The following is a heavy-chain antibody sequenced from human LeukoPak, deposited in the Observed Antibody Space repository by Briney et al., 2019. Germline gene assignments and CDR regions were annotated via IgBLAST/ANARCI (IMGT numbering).Heavy chain of an antibody. J-gene: IGHJ6*02. D-gene: IGHD2-2*01. CDR3: ARTSGCSSTSCDPAAYYYYGMDV. CDR2: IISISSYI. Sequence: GGSLRPSCAASGFTFSSYSINWVRQAPGKGLEWVSSIISISSYIYYADSVKGRFTISRDNAKNSLYLQMNSLRAEDTAVYYCARTSGCSSTSCDPAAYYYYGMDVWGQGTTVTVSS. V-gene: IGHV3-21*01. CDR1: GFTFSSYS.